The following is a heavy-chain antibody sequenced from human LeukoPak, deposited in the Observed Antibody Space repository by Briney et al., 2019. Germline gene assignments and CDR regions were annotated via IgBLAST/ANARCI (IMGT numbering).Heavy chain of an antibody. CDR3: ARAEEGYSYGFDY. V-gene: IGHV1-2*02. CDR2: INPNSGGT. D-gene: IGHD5-18*01. CDR1: GYTFTGYY. Sequence: GASVKVSCKASGYTFTGYYMHWVRQAPGQGLEWMGWINPNSGGTNYAQKFQGRVTMTRDTSISTAYMELSRLRSDDTAVYYCARAEEGYSYGFDYWGQGTLVTVSS. J-gene: IGHJ4*02.